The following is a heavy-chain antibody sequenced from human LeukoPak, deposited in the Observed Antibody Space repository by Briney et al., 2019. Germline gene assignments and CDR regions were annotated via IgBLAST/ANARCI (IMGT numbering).Heavy chain of an antibody. CDR1: GGTFSSYA. Sequence: SVKVSCKASGGTFSSYAISWVRQAPGQGLEWMGGIIPIFGTANYAQKFQGRVTITADESTSTAYMELSSLRSEDTAVYYRARAGVTFGITGTINGMDVWGQGTTVTVSS. CDR2: IIPIFGTA. V-gene: IGHV1-69*01. CDR3: ARAGVTFGITGTINGMDV. J-gene: IGHJ6*02. D-gene: IGHD1-7*01.